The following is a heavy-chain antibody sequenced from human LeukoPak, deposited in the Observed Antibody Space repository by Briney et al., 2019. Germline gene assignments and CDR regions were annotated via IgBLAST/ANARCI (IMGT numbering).Heavy chain of an antibody. CDR2: INPNSGGT. CDR1: GYTFTGYY. CDR3: ARATYYYDSSGFKLAKYYFDY. Sequence: ASVKVSCKASGYTFTGYYMHWVRRAPGQGLEWMGWINPNSGGTNYAQKFQGRVTMTRDTSISTAYMELSRLRSDDTAVYYCARATYYYDSSGFKLAKYYFDYWGQGTLVTVSS. D-gene: IGHD3-22*01. J-gene: IGHJ4*02. V-gene: IGHV1-2*02.